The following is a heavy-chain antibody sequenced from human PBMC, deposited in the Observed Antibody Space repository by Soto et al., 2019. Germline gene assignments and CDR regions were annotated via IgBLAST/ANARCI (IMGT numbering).Heavy chain of an antibody. CDR1: GGSISSYY. CDR2: IYYSGST. Sequence: SETLSLTCTFSGGSISSYYWSWIRQPPGKGLEWIGYIYYSGSTNYNPSLKSRVTISVDTSKNQFSLKLSSVTAADTAVYYCASVGYSYGHFDYWGQGTLVTVSS. J-gene: IGHJ4*02. D-gene: IGHD5-18*01. V-gene: IGHV4-59*01. CDR3: ASVGYSYGHFDY.